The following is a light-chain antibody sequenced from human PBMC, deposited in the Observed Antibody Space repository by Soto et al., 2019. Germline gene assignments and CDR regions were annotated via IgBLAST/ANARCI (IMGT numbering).Light chain of an antibody. CDR3: QSYDSSLSHSYEV. V-gene: IGLV1-40*01. CDR1: SSNIGAGNN. Sequence: QSVVTQPPSVSGAPGQTVTISCTGSSSNIGAGNNVHWYQQLPGTAPKLLIYRNHNRPSGVPDRFSCSKSNTSASLAITGLQAEDEDDYYCQSYDSSLSHSYEVFGGGTKVTVL. J-gene: IGLJ2*01. CDR2: RNH.